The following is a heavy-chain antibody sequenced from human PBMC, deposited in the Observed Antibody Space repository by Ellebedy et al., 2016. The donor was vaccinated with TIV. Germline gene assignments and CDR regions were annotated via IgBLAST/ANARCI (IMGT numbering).Heavy chain of an antibody. J-gene: IGHJ4*02. CDR2: IFYTGTT. D-gene: IGHD6-19*01. V-gene: IGHV4-39*01. Sequence: MPSETLSLTCTVSGGSISNSIYNWAWIRQPPGEWLEWIGSIFYTGTTYYNPSLKRRLTMSIDTSKNQFSLNLTSVTAADTAVYYCARRGGLAQFDYWGQGALVTVSS. CDR3: ARRGGLAQFDY. CDR1: GGSISNSIYN.